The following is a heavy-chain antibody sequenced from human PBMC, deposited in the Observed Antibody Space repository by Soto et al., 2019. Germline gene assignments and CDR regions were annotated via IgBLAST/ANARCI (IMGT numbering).Heavy chain of an antibody. CDR1: GLSVSDYY. CDR2: TSSSGSTI. D-gene: IGHD4-17*01. V-gene: IGHV3-11*01. CDR3: ARGQDYGRYFDY. J-gene: IGHJ4*02. Sequence: PGGSLRISCAASGLSVSDYYMSWIRQAPGKGLEWVSYTSSSGSTIYYADSVKGRFTISRDNAKNSLYLQMNSLRAEDTAVYYCARGQDYGRYFDYWGQGTLVTVSS.